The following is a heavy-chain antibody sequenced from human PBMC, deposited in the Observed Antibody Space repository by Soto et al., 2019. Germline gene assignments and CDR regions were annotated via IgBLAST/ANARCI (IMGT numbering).Heavy chain of an antibody. CDR2: IYHGGTT. CDR3: ARWSGYYTGYYGMDV. J-gene: IGHJ6*02. V-gene: IGHV4-31*11. Sequence: SETLSLTCAVSGGSIDSAGSYWSWIRQIPGRGLEWIGHIYHGGTTDYNPSLKSRITMSVDTSKNQFSLELNSVTAADTAVYYCARWSGYYTGYYGMDVWGQGTTVTVSS. CDR1: GGSIDSAGSY. D-gene: IGHD3-3*01.